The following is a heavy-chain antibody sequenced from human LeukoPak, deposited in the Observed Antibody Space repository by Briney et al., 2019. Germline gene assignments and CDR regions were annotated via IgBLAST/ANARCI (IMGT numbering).Heavy chain of an antibody. Sequence: SETLSLTCTVSGGSISSSSYYWGWIRQPPGKGLEWIGSIYYSGNTNYNPSLKSRVTISVDTSKNQFSLKLSSVTAADTAVYYCARVSGRYCSSTSCHEIVKFDYWGQGTLVTVSS. D-gene: IGHD2-2*01. J-gene: IGHJ4*02. V-gene: IGHV4-39*07. CDR1: GGSISSSSYY. CDR2: IYYSGNT. CDR3: ARVSGRYCSSTSCHEIVKFDY.